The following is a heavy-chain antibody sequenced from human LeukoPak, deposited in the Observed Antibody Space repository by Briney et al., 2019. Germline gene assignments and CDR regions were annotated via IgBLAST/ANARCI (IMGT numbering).Heavy chain of an antibody. CDR1: GGSFSGYY. CDR3: ARGGAHSPSHDYFHQFMDV. Sequence: SETLSLICAVYGGSFSGYYWSWIRQPAGKGLEWIGRVHSGDNSDSVPSLKSRLAMSLDTSTNQFSLKLTSVTAADTAVYYCARGGAHSPSHDYFHQFMDVWGKGTTVIVSS. V-gene: IGHV4-59*10. D-gene: IGHD3-16*01. CDR2: VHSGDNS. J-gene: IGHJ6*03.